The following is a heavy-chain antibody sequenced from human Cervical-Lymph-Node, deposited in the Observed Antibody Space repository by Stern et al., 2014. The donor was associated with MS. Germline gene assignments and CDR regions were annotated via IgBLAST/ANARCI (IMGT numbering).Heavy chain of an antibody. V-gene: IGHV3-33*01. D-gene: IGHD5-12*01. Sequence: VPLVESGGGVVQPGRSLRLSCAASGFTFSSHGMHWVRQAPGTGLEWVALIWYDGSNKYYADSVKGRFTISRDNSQNTLYLQMNSLRVEDTAVYYCARAATARRGSSGYAYWGQGTLVTVSS. J-gene: IGHJ4*02. CDR2: IWYDGSNK. CDR3: ARAATARRGSSGYAY. CDR1: GFTFSSHG.